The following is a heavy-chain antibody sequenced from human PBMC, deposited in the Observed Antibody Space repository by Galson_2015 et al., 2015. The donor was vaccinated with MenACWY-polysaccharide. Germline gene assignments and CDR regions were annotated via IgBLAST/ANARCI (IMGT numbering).Heavy chain of an antibody. CDR3: ARGGKCYYDSSGYLNWFDP. V-gene: IGHV1-8*01. J-gene: IGHJ5*02. CDR1: GYSFSSYD. Sequence: SVKASCKASGYSFSSYDINWVRQTTGQGLEWMGWMNPNSGNTGYAQKFQGRVTMTRNTSISIAYMELSSLRSEDTAVYYCARGGKCYYDSSGYLNWFDPWGQGTLVTVSS. CDR2: MNPNSGNT. D-gene: IGHD3-22*01.